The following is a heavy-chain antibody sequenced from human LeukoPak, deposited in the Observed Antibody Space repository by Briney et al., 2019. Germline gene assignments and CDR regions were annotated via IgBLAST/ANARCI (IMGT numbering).Heavy chain of an antibody. CDR3: AELGITMIGGV. D-gene: IGHD3-10*02. J-gene: IGHJ6*04. CDR2: ISSSGSTI. Sequence: GGSLRLSCAASGVTVSSSCMNWVRQAPGKGLEWVSYISSSGSTICYADSVKGRFTISRDNAKNSLYLQMNSLRAEDTAVYYCAELGITMIGGVWGKGTTVTISS. V-gene: IGHV3-48*03. CDR1: GVTVSSSC.